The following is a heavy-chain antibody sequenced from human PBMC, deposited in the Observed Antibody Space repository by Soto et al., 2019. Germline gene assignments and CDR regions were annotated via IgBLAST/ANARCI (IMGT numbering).Heavy chain of an antibody. CDR2: IWYDGSNT. D-gene: IGHD7-27*01. CDR3: VRDLLGSGGHFDY. V-gene: IGHV3-33*01. CDR1: GFIFSSFG. J-gene: IGHJ4*02. Sequence: LRLSCAASGFIFSSFGMHWVRQAPGKGLEWVAHIWYDGSNTYYADSVKGRFTISRDNSRNTLYLQMNSLRAEDTAVYHCVRDLLGSGGHFDYWGQGTPVT.